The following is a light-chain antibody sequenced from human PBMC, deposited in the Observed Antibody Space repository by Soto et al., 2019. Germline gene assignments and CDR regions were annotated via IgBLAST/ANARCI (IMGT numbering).Light chain of an antibody. CDR3: QQYGSSPMT. J-gene: IGKJ5*01. CDR1: QSVSSSY. Sequence: EIVLIQSPATLSLSPVEIANLYCSSSQSVSSSYLAWYPQKPGQAPRLLIYGASSRATGIPDRFSGSGSGTDFTLTISRLEPEDFAVYYCQQYGSSPMTFGQGTRLEI. CDR2: GAS. V-gene: IGKV3-20*01.